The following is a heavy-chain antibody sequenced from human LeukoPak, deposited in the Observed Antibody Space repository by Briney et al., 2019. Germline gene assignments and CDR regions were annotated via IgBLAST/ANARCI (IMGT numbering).Heavy chain of an antibody. CDR1: GFTFSSYA. CDR2: ISGSGGST. D-gene: IGHD2-15*01. V-gene: IGHV3-23*01. Sequence: QPGGSLRLSCAASGFTFSSYAMSWVRQAPGKGLEWVSAISGSGGSTYYADSVKGRFTISRDNSKNTLYLQMNSLRAEDTAVYYCAKGLVVAARTYYYYMDVWGKGTTVTVSS. J-gene: IGHJ6*03. CDR3: AKGLVVAARTYYYYMDV.